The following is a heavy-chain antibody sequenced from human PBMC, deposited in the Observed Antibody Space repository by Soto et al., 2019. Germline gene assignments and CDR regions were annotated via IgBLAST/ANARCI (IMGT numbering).Heavy chain of an antibody. D-gene: IGHD1-26*01. V-gene: IGHV3-64*01. CDR3: ARDGGSYYLDY. CDR1: GFTFSSYA. Sequence: EVQLVESGGGLVQPGGSLRLSCAASGFTFSSYAMHWVRQAPGKGLEYVSTISSNGGSTYYANSVKGRFTISSDNSKNTLYLQMGSLRAEDMAVYYCARDGGSYYLDYWGQGTLVTVSS. J-gene: IGHJ4*02. CDR2: ISSNGGST.